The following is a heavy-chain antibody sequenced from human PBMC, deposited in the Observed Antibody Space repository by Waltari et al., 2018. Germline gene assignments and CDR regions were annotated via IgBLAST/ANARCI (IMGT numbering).Heavy chain of an antibody. CDR3: ARVKVEGYDFWSGYYLDY. D-gene: IGHD3-3*01. CDR2: IIPIFGTT. Sequence: QVQLVQAGAEVKKPGSSVKVSFKASGGTFSSYAIRWVRQAPGQGLEWMGGIIPIFGTTNYAQKFQGRVTITADESTSTAYMELSSLRSEDTAVYYCARVKVEGYDFWSGYYLDYWGQGTLVTVSS. CDR1: GGTFSSYA. J-gene: IGHJ4*02. V-gene: IGHV1-69*01.